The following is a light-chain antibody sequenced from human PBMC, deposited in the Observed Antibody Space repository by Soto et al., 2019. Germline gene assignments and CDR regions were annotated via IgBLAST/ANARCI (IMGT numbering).Light chain of an antibody. CDR1: QSVSSN. J-gene: IGKJ5*01. CDR3: QQRSNWLIT. V-gene: IGKV3-11*01. CDR2: DAS. Sequence: EIVLTQSPATLSVSPGERATLSCRASQSVSSNLAWYQQKPGQAPRLLIYDASNRATGIPARFSGSGSGTDFTLTISSLEPEDFAVYYCQQRSNWLITFGQGTRLEN.